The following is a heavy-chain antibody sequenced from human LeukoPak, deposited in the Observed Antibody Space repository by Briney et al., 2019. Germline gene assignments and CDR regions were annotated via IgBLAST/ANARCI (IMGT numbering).Heavy chain of an antibody. CDR3: ARRVGANDAFDF. D-gene: IGHD1-26*01. CDR1: GYSFTSYW. J-gene: IGHJ3*01. Sequence: GSLKISCKGSGYSFTSYWIGWVRQMPGKGLEWLGIIYPGDSDTRYSPSFQGQVTVSVDNSINTAYLQWSSLKASDTAIYYCARRVGANDAFDFWGQGTMVNVFS. V-gene: IGHV5-51*01. CDR2: IYPGDSDT.